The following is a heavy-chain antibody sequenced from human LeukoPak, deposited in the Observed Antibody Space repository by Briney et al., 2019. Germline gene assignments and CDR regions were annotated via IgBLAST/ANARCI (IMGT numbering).Heavy chain of an antibody. Sequence: GASVKVSCKASGGTFSSYGISWVRQAPGQGLEWMGGIIPIFDTANYAQKFQGRVTITADESTSTAYMELSSLRSEDTAVYYCAKVLPIYFSPSSWFDPWGQGTLVTVSS. V-gene: IGHV1-69*13. CDR2: IIPIFDTA. CDR3: AKVLPIYFSPSSWFDP. D-gene: IGHD3-3*01. CDR1: GGTFSSYG. J-gene: IGHJ5*02.